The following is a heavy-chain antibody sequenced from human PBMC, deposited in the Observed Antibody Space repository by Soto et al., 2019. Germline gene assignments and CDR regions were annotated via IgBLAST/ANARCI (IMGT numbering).Heavy chain of an antibody. CDR3: VGALTYEVPYYYHGMDV. Sequence: GGSLRLSCAASGFSFSTYLMSWVRQAPGKGLEWVANIKQGGNEKFYVDSVKGRFTISRDNDKKSLYLQMDSLRVEDTAVYYCVGALTYEVPYYYHGMDVWGQGTTVTVSS. D-gene: IGHD3-16*01. V-gene: IGHV3-7*01. CDR2: IKQGGNEK. CDR1: GFSFSTYL. J-gene: IGHJ6*02.